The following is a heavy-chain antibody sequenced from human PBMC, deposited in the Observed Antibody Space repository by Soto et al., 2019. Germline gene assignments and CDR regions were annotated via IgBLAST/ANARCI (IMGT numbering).Heavy chain of an antibody. Sequence: QVQLVQSGAEVKKPGASVTISCKASGYTFTNYAIHWVRQAPGQRLEWMGWINTGNSNTKYSQKFQGRVTITRDTSASTAYRELSSLRSEDTAVYYCARDLGGWYFDYWGQGTLVTVSS. J-gene: IGHJ4*02. CDR3: ARDLGGWYFDY. CDR2: INTGNSNT. CDR1: GYTFTNYA. D-gene: IGHD6-19*01. V-gene: IGHV1-3*04.